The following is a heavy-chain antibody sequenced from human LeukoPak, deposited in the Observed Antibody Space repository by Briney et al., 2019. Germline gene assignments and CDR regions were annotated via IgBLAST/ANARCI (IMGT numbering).Heavy chain of an antibody. Sequence: ASLKVSCKASGYTFTGYYLHWVRQAPGQGLEWMVYITPGTGGTNYAQKFQGRVTMTRVTSISTMYMELSSLKSDDTALYFCARVRIATRLYGYWYFDLWGRGTLVTVSS. J-gene: IGHJ2*01. V-gene: IGHV1-2*02. CDR3: ARVRIATRLYGYWYFDL. D-gene: IGHD3-10*01. CDR1: GYTFTGYY. CDR2: ITPGTGGT.